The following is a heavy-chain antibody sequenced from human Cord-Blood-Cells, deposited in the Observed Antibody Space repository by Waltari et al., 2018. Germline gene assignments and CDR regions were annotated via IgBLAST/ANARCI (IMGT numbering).Heavy chain of an antibody. Sequence: EVQLVESGGGLIQPGGSLRLSCAASGFTVSSNYRSWVRQAPGKGLEWVYVITSEGSTTYEDSVKGRFTISRDNSKTTLYLQMNSLRAEDTAVYYCARGGRIQRAFDIWGQGTMVTVSS. CDR1: GFTVSSNY. D-gene: IGHD6-25*01. V-gene: IGHV3-53*01. J-gene: IGHJ3*02. CDR3: ARGGRIQRAFDI. CDR2: ITSEGST.